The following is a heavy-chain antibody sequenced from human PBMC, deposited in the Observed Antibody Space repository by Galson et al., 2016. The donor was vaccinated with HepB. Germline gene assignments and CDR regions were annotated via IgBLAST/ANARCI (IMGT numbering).Heavy chain of an antibody. Sequence: SETLSLTCTVSGGSISSSGYYWGWIRLPPGKGLEWIGSIYYSGSTYYKTSLKSRVTISVDTSKNQFSLKLSSVTAADTAVYYCARHPHRRGSSYYVFDYWGQGTLVTVSS. CDR3: ARHPHRRGSSYYVFDY. CDR2: IYYSGST. CDR1: GGSISSSGYY. D-gene: IGHD3-10*02. J-gene: IGHJ4*02. V-gene: IGHV4-39*01.